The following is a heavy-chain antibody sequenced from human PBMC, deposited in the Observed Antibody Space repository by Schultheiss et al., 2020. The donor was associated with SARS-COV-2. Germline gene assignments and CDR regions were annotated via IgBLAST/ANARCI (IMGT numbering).Heavy chain of an antibody. CDR1: GFTFSSYA. J-gene: IGHJ4*02. CDR2: ISGSGGST. V-gene: IGHV3-23*01. Sequence: GGSLRLSCAASGFTFSSYAMSWVRQAPGKGLEWVSAISGSGGSTYYADSVKGRFTISRDNSKNTLYLQMNSLRAEDTAVYYCAKNGYAHVVVIADLNYWGQGTVVTVAS. D-gene: IGHD2-21*01. CDR3: AKNGYAHVVVIADLNY.